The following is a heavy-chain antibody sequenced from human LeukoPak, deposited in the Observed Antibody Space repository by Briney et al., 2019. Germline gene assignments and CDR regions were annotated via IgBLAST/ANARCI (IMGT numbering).Heavy chain of an antibody. CDR2: IRYDGSNK. Sequence: PGGSLRLSCAASGFTFSSYGMHWVRQAPGKGLEWVAFIRYDGSNKYYADSVKGRFTISRDNSKNTLYLQMNSLTADDTAVYYCAKDRNYYGPGEPFDYWGQGTLVTVSS. V-gene: IGHV3-30*02. CDR3: AKDRNYYGPGEPFDY. CDR1: GFTFSSYG. D-gene: IGHD3-10*01. J-gene: IGHJ4*02.